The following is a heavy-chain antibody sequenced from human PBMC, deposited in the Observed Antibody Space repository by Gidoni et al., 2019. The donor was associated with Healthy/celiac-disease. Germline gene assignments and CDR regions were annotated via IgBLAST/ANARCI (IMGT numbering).Heavy chain of an antibody. J-gene: IGHJ4*02. CDR3: ASGGNRYYFDY. CDR1: GGSIRSYY. Sequence: QVQLQESGPGLVKPSETLSLTCTVSGGSIRSYYWSWNWQPPGKGLEWIRYIYYSGSTNYNPSLKSRVTISVDTSKNQFALKLSSVTAADTAVYYCASGGNRYYFDYWGQGTLVTVSS. CDR2: IYYSGST. V-gene: IGHV4-59*01.